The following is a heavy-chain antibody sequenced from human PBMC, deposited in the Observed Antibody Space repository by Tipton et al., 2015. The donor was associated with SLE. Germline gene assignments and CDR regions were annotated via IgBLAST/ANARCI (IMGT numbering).Heavy chain of an antibody. CDR2: IYYSGST. J-gene: IGHJ3*02. Sequence: LRLSCTVSGGSISSSSYYWDWIRQPPGEGLEWIGSIYYSGSTRYNPSLKSRVTISVDTSKNQFSLKLSSVTAADSAVYYCARVPLVDDAFDIWGQGTMVTVSS. CDR3: ARVPLVDDAFDI. V-gene: IGHV4-39*07. CDR1: GGSISSSSYY.